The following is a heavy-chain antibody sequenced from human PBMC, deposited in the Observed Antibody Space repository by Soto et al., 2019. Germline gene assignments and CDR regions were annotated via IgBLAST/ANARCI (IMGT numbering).Heavy chain of an antibody. CDR1: GGSISSYC. Sequence: ETLSLTCTVSGGSISSYCWSWIRQPPGKGLEWIGYIYYSGSTNYNPSLKSRVTISVDTSKNQFSLKLSSVTAADTAVYYCARAGEDNWNYDYYGMDVWGQGTTVTVSS. D-gene: IGHD1-20*01. CDR3: ARAGEDNWNYDYYGMDV. V-gene: IGHV4-59*01. J-gene: IGHJ6*02. CDR2: IYYSGST.